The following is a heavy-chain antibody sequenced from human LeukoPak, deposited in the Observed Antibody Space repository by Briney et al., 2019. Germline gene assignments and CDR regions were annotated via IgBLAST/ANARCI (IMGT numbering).Heavy chain of an antibody. J-gene: IGHJ3*02. CDR1: GFTFSSYS. CDR3: AKDVLNYDLGAFDI. CDR2: ISSSSSYI. Sequence: GGSLRLSCAASGFTFSSYSMNWVRQAPGKGLEWVSSISSSSSYIYYADSVKGRFTISRDNAKNSLYLQMNSLRAEDTAVYYCAKDVLNYDLGAFDIWGQGTMVTVSS. D-gene: IGHD2-8*01. V-gene: IGHV3-21*01.